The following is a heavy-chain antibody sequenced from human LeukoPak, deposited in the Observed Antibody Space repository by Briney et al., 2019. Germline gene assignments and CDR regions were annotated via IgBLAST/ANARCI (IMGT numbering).Heavy chain of an antibody. CDR3: ARNLPGKYFDL. J-gene: IGHJ2*01. V-gene: IGHV3-23*01. D-gene: IGHD3-10*01. CDR1: GFTFASYA. Sequence: GGSLRLSCAASGFTFASYAMTWVRQAPGKGLEWVSTIGTDADTYYADSVKGRFTTSRDNPRNTLYVQMNFLRVEDTAIYYCARNLPGKYFDLWGRGTLVTVSS. CDR2: IGTDADT.